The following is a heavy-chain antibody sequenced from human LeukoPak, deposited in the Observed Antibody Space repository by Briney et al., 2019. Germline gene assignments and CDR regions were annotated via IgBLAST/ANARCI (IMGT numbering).Heavy chain of an antibody. CDR3: AKYGTSGSYSFDY. CDR2: ISSSSSTI. CDR1: GFTFSSYS. Sequence: GGSLRLSCAASGFTFSSYSMNWVRQAPGKGLEWVSYISSSSSTIYYADSVKGRFTISRDNAKNSLYLQMNSLRGEDTAVYYCAKYGTSGSYSFDYWGQGTLVTVSS. D-gene: IGHD3-10*01. J-gene: IGHJ4*02. V-gene: IGHV3-48*01.